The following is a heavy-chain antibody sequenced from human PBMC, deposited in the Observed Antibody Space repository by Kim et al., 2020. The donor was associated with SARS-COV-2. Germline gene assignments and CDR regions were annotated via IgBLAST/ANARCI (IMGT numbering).Heavy chain of an antibody. CDR3: AKDRGIAAAGTTLGP. Sequence: GGSLRLSCAASGFTFSSYGMHWVRQAPGKGLEWVAVISYDGSNKYYADSVKGRFTISRDNSKNTLYLQMNSLRAEDTAVYYCAKDRGIAAAGTTLGPWGQGTLVAVSS. CDR1: GFTFSSYG. CDR2: ISYDGSNK. D-gene: IGHD6-13*01. V-gene: IGHV3-30*18. J-gene: IGHJ5*02.